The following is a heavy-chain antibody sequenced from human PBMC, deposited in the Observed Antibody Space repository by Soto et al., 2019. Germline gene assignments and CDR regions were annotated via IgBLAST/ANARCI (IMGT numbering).Heavy chain of an antibody. Sequence: PSETLSLTCAVSGGSISSGSDFWGWFRQPPGKGLEWIGYIYSSGNTNYNPSLKSRVTISVDTSKNQFSLKLSSVTAVDTAVYYCARASILRSFWSWGQGTLVTVSS. CDR2: IYSSGNT. J-gene: IGHJ5*02. D-gene: IGHD5-12*01. CDR3: ARASILRSFWS. CDR1: GGSISSGSDF. V-gene: IGHV4-61*01.